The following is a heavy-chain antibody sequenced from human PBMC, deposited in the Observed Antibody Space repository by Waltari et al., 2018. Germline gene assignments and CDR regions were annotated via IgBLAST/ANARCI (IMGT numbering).Heavy chain of an antibody. V-gene: IGHV1-2*02. CDR1: GYTFTGYY. CDR2: INPNSGGT. J-gene: IGHJ6*03. D-gene: IGHD2-2*01. CDR3: ARGYCSSTSCRYYYYYYMDV. Sequence: QVQLVQSGAEVKKPGASVKVSCKASGYTFTGYYMHWVRQAPGQGLEWMGWINPNSGGTNYAQKFQGRVTRTRDTSISTAYMERSRLRSDDTAVYYCARGYCSSTSCRYYYYYYMDVWGKGTTVTVSS.